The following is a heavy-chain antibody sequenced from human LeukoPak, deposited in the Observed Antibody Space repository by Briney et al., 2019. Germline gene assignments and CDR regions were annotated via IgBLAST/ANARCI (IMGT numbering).Heavy chain of an antibody. V-gene: IGHV4-59*01. CDR3: ARDGGVMEWFYFDY. J-gene: IGHJ4*02. D-gene: IGHD3-3*01. CDR1: GGSISSYY. CDR2: IYYSGST. Sequence: SETLSLTCTVSGGSISSYYWSLIRQPPGKGLEWIGYIYYSGSTNYNPSLKSRVTISVDTSKNQFSLKLSSVTAADTAVYYCARDGGVMEWFYFDYWGQGTLVTVSS.